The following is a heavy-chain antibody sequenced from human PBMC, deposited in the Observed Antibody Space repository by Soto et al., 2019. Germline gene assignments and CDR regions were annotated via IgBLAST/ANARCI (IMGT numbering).Heavy chain of an antibody. CDR2: IYYSGIT. V-gene: IGHV4-39*01. CDR3: FSSKGGDSTYRSGPVSAVLLNRSTDL. J-gene: IGHJ2*01. D-gene: IGHD6-13*01. Sequence: QTPGKGLEWIGSIYYSGITYYNPSLQSRVTISVDTSKNQFSLKLRSVTAADTAVYYCFSSKGGDSTYRSGPVSAVLLNRSTDL.